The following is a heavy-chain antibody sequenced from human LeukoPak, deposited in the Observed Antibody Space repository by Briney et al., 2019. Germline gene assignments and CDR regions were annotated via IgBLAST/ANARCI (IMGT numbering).Heavy chain of an antibody. Sequence: SETLSLTYTVSGGSISSYYWSWIRQPPGKGLEWIGYIYYSWSTNYNPPLKSRVTISVDTSKNQFSLKLSSVTAADTAVYYCARDASEQWLVLWGQGTLVTVSS. V-gene: IGHV4-59*01. CDR2: IYYSWST. J-gene: IGHJ5*02. CDR1: GGSISSYY. D-gene: IGHD1-26*01. CDR3: ARDASEQWLVL.